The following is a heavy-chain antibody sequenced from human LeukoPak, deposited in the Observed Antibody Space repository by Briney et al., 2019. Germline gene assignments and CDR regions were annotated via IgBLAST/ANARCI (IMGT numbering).Heavy chain of an antibody. CDR1: GFTFSSYS. D-gene: IGHD6-13*01. CDR3: ARVPGIAAAGSDY. V-gene: IGHV3-21*01. J-gene: IGHJ4*02. Sequence: GGSLRLSCAASGFTFSSYSMNWVRQAPGKGLEWVLSISSSSSYIYYADSVKGRFTISRDNAKNSLYLQMNSLRAEDTAVYYCARVPGIAAAGSDYWGQGTLVTVSS. CDR2: ISSSSSYI.